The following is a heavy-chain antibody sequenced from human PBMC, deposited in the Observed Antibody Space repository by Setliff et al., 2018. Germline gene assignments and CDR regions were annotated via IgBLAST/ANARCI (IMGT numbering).Heavy chain of an antibody. D-gene: IGHD2-8*01. Sequence: GASVKVSCKASGYTFTDYYMHWVQQAPGKGLEWMGRVDPEDGHTKYAEKFQGRITISAHMSLDIAHMELGSMASEDTAVYNCTTGLRQGVPYFDVWGQGTLVTVSS. CDR2: VDPEDGHT. J-gene: IGHJ4*02. CDR1: GYTFTDYY. CDR3: TTGLRQGVPYFDV. V-gene: IGHV1-69-2*01.